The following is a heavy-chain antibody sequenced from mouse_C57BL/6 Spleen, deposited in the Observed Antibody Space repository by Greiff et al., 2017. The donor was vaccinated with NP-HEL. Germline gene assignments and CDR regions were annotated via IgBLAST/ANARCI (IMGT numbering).Heavy chain of an antibody. J-gene: IGHJ3*01. CDR1: GYAFTNYL. D-gene: IGHD2-5*01. CDR2: INPGSGGT. CDR3: ARSGYYSNYVAWFAY. Sequence: QVQLQQSGAELVRPGTSVKVSCKASGYAFTNYLIEWVKQRPGQGLEWIGVINPGSGGTNYNEKFKGKATLTADKSSSTAYMQLSSLTSEDSAVYFCARSGYYSNYVAWFAYWGQGTLVTVSA. V-gene: IGHV1-54*01.